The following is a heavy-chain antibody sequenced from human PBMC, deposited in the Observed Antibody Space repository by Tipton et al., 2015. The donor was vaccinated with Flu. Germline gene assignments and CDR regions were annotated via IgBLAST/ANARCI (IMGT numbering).Heavy chain of an antibody. J-gene: IGHJ5*02. CDR2: IYYSGGT. CDR3: ARRDYSNYMSDPKCWFDP. D-gene: IGHD4-11*01. Sequence: TLSLTCSVSGGSISSGGEYWTWIRQHPGKGLEWIASIYYSGGTYYNPSLESRVTMSVDTSKNQFSLRLTSVTVADTAVYYCARRDYSNYMSDPKCWFDPWGQGTLVAVSS. CDR1: GGSISSGGEY. V-gene: IGHV4-31*03.